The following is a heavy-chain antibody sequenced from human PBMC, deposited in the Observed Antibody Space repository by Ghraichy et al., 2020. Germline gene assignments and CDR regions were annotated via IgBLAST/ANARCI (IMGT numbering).Heavy chain of an antibody. CDR2: ISVYSGKK. V-gene: IGHV1-18*01. D-gene: IGHD3-3*02. Sequence: ASVKVSCDASGYTFLSSGISWVRQAPGQGLEWMGWISVYSGKKYYGQKFEDRVTLTAKANTNTAFLSLGSLRSDDTAVYYCVRDTMSIVGAVTGRGMDVWGQGTMVIVSS. J-gene: IGHJ6*02. CDR3: VRDTMSIVGAVTGRGMDV. CDR1: GYTFLSSG.